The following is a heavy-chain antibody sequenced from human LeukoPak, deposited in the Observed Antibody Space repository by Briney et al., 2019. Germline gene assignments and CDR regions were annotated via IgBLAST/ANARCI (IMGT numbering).Heavy chain of an antibody. Sequence: GASVKVSCKASGYTFTGYYMHWVRQAPGQGLEWMGWINPNSGGTNYAQKFQGRVTMTRDTSISTAYMELSRLRSDDTAVYYCARFFGGSFGDYADLWGQGTLVIVSS. J-gene: IGHJ5*02. V-gene: IGHV1-2*02. CDR2: INPNSGGT. CDR3: ARFFGGSFGDYADL. D-gene: IGHD4-17*01. CDR1: GYTFTGYY.